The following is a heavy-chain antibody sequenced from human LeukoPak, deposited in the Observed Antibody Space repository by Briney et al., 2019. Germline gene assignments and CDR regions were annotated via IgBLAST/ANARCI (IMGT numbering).Heavy chain of an antibody. D-gene: IGHD3-10*01. V-gene: IGHV3-48*03. CDR1: GFTFSSYE. Sequence: PGGSLRLSCAASGFTFSSYEMNWVRRAPGKGLEWVSYISSSGSTIYYADSVKGRFTISRDNAKNSLYLQMNSLRAEDTAVYYCARDGISRRFGESQYYYGMDVWGQGTTVTVSS. J-gene: IGHJ6*02. CDR2: ISSSGSTI. CDR3: ARDGISRRFGESQYYYGMDV.